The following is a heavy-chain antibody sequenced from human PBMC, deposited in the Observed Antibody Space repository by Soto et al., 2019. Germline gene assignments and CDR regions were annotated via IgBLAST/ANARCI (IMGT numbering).Heavy chain of an antibody. D-gene: IGHD1-26*01. J-gene: IGHJ4*02. V-gene: IGHV4-34*01. Sequence: QVQLQQWGAGLLKPSETLSLTCAVNSESLSGYYWSWIRQSPGKGLEWIGEIDGSGNTNYSPSLRSRVAMSVDTSMNHFSLSLNSVSAADTAAYYCVGARGRLVGFDYWGQGTLVTVSS. CDR2: IDGSGNT. CDR3: VGARGRLVGFDY. CDR1: SESLSGYY.